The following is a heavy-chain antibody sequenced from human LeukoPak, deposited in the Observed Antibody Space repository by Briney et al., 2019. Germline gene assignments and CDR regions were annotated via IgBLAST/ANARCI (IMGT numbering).Heavy chain of an antibody. Sequence: SGGSLRLSCAASGFTFSSYGIHWVRQAPGKGLEWVAVISYDGNNRYYADSVKGRFTISRDNAKETLYLQMTSLRSEDTAVYYCVKTMVTFGGLIRTDAFDVWGQGAMVTVSS. CDR1: GFTFSSYG. V-gene: IGHV3-30*02. J-gene: IGHJ3*01. CDR3: VKTMVTFGGLIRTDAFDV. D-gene: IGHD3-16*01. CDR2: ISYDGNNR.